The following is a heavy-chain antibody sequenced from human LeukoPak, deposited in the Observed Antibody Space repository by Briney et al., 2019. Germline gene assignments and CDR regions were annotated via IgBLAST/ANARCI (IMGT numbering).Heavy chain of an antibody. CDR3: ARTDYYGSGSFGDDAFDI. J-gene: IGHJ3*02. Sequence: SETLSLTCTVSGGSISSSSYYWGWIRQPPGKGLEWIGSIYYSGSTYYNPSLKSRVTISVDTSKNQFSLKLSSVTAADTAVYYCARTDYYGSGSFGDDAFDIWGQGTMVTVSS. V-gene: IGHV4-39*07. CDR2: IYYSGST. D-gene: IGHD3-10*01. CDR1: GGSISSSSYY.